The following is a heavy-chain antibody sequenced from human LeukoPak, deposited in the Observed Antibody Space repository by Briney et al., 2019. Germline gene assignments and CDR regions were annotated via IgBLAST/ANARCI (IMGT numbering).Heavy chain of an antibody. J-gene: IGHJ5*02. CDR2: ISALTGDT. V-gene: IGHV1-18*01. Sequence: ASVKVSCKASGYNFNDFGVTWVRQAPGQGLEWMGWISALTGDTNYAQKFQGRVTTTTDTSTDTAYMEMRSLRSDDTAVYYRAREATGRAFDPWGQGTLVTVSS. CDR1: GYNFNDFG. CDR3: AREATGRAFDP. D-gene: IGHD1-1*01.